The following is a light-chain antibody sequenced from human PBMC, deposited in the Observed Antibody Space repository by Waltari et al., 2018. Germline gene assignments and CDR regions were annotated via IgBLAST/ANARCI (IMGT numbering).Light chain of an antibody. CDR2: SNN. CDR3: ATWDDSLNGL. V-gene: IGLV1-44*01. J-gene: IGLJ2*01. Sequence: QSVLTQPPSVSGTPGQRGTISCSGSGCTTERQSVIWYQQHPGTAPKLLIYSNNQRPSGVPDRFSGSKSGTSASLAISGLQSEDEADYYCATWDDSLNGLFGGGTRLTVL. CDR1: GCTTERQS.